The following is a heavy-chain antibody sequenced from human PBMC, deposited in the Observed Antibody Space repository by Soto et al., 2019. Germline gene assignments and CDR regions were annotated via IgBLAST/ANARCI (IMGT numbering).Heavy chain of an antibody. J-gene: IGHJ6*02. D-gene: IGHD5-18*01. CDR2: ISYDGSNK. CDR1: GFTFSSYG. V-gene: IGHV3-30*18. CDR3: AKDYEIQLWLGVNTYYYYYGMDV. Sequence: GGSLRLSCAASGFTFSSYGMHWARQAPGKGLEWVAVISYDGSNKYYADSVKGRFTISRDNSKNTLYLQMNSLRAEDTAVYYCAKDYEIQLWLGVNTYYYYYGMDVWGQGTTVTVSS.